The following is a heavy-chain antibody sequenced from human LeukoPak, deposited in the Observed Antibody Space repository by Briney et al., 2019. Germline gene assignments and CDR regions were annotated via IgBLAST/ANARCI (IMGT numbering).Heavy chain of an antibody. Sequence: SETLSLTCTVSGGSISSYYWSWIRQPPGKGLEWIGYIYYSGSTNYNPSLKSRVTISVDTSKNQFSLKLSSVTAADTAVYYCARDHYYDSSGFGKFWAYDAFDIWGQGTMVTVSS. V-gene: IGHV4-59*01. J-gene: IGHJ3*02. CDR2: IYYSGST. CDR3: ARDHYYDSSGFGKFWAYDAFDI. D-gene: IGHD3-22*01. CDR1: GGSISSYY.